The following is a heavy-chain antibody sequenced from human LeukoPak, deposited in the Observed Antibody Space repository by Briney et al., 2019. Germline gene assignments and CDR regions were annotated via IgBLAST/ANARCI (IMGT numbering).Heavy chain of an antibody. J-gene: IGHJ5*02. V-gene: IGHV4-39*01. CDR3: AKGAYYYDSSGLTPGESPRFDP. D-gene: IGHD3-22*01. CDR1: GVSINSSTYY. CDR2: IYYSGST. Sequence: SETLSLTCPVSGVSINSSTYYWGWIRQPPGKGLEWIGSIYYSGSTYCNPSLKSRVTISVDTSKNQFSLKLSSVTAADTAVYYCAKGAYYYDSSGLTPGESPRFDPWGQGTLVTVSS.